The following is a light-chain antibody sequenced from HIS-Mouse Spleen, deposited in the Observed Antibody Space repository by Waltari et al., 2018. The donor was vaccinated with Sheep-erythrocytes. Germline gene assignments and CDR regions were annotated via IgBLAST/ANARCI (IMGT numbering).Light chain of an antibody. CDR1: SGSIASNY. Sequence: NFMLTQPHSVSESPGKTVTISCTRSSGSIASNYVQWYQQRPGSAPTTVIYEDNQRPPGGPERFSGSKSGNTASLTVSGLQAEDEADYYCSSYAGSNNWVFGGGTKLTVL. CDR3: SSYAGSNNWV. V-gene: IGLV6-57*04. J-gene: IGLJ3*02. CDR2: EDN.